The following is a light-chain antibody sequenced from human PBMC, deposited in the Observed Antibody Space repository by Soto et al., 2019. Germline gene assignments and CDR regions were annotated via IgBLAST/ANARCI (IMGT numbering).Light chain of an antibody. CDR1: HSVTTH. CDR3: QQSSDSIT. V-gene: IGKV3-11*01. J-gene: IGKJ5*01. Sequence: EIVLTQSPDTLSLSPGERVTLSCWASHSVTTHLAWFQQRPGQTPRLLIYDASTRVPGIPARFSGRGSGADFTLTISSLEPEDFAVYYCQQSSDSITFGQGTRLEIK. CDR2: DAS.